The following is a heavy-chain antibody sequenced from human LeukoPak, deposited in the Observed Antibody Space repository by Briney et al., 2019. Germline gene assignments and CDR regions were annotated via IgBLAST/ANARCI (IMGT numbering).Heavy chain of an antibody. J-gene: IGHJ4*02. CDR3: ARERTGTQGY. D-gene: IGHD1/OR15-1a*01. V-gene: IGHV3-48*01. Sequence: GGSLRLSCAASGFTFSSYNMNWVRQAPGKGLEWVSYISSSSSTIYYADSVKGRFTISRDNAKNSLYLQMNGLRAEDTAVYYCARERTGTQGYWGQGTLVTVSS. CDR2: ISSSSSTI. CDR1: GFTFSSYN.